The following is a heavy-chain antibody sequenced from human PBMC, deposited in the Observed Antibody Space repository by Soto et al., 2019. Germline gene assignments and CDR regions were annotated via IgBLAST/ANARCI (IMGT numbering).Heavy chain of an antibody. CDR2: ISAYNGNT. V-gene: IGHV1-18*01. D-gene: IGHD5-18*01. CDR3: ARSSDTEYYFDY. Sequence: ASVKVSCTASGYTYTSYGSTWVRQAPGQGLEWMGWISAYNGNTNYAQKLQGRVTMTTDTSTSTAYMELRSLRSDDTAVYYCARSSDTEYYFDYWGQGTLVTVSS. J-gene: IGHJ4*02. CDR1: GYTYTSYG.